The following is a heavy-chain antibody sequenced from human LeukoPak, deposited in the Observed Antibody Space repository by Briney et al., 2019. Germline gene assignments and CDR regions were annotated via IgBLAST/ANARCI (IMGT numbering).Heavy chain of an antibody. CDR1: GFTFSSYS. Sequence: PGGSLRLSCAASGFTFSSYSMNWVRQAPGQGLEWVSSISSSSSYIYYADSVKGRFTISRDNAKNSLYLQMNSLRAEDTAVYYCARDYYDSSGIFDYWGQGTLVTVSS. V-gene: IGHV3-21*01. CDR3: ARDYYDSSGIFDY. CDR2: ISSSSSYI. D-gene: IGHD3-22*01. J-gene: IGHJ4*02.